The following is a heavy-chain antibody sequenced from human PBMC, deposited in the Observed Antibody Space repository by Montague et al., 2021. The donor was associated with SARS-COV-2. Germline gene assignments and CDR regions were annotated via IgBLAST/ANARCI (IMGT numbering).Heavy chain of an antibody. CDR2: IYTSGSS. Sequence: TLSLTCTVSSGSVSSGSYYWSWIRQPAGKGLEWIGRIYTSGSSNYNPSLKSRVTISVDTSKNQFSLKVSSVTAADTAVYYCARERSADYYDGSGYHSYKYGMDVWGQGTTVTVSS. CDR3: ARERSADYYDGSGYHSYKYGMDV. V-gene: IGHV4-61*02. J-gene: IGHJ6*02. CDR1: SGSVSSGSYY. D-gene: IGHD3-22*01.